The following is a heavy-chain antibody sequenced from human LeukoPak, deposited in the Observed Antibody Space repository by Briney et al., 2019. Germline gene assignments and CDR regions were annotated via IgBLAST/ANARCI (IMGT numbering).Heavy chain of an antibody. CDR3: AKDMEGSVADYFDY. CDR2: ISGSGDTT. Sequence: GGSLRLSCAASGFTFSSYAMSWVRQAPGKGLGRVSHISGSGDTTYYADSVKGRFTISRDNSKNTLYLQMNSLRADDTAVYYCAKDMEGSVADYFDYWGQGTLVTVSS. CDR1: GFTFSSYA. V-gene: IGHV3-23*01. D-gene: IGHD3-10*01. J-gene: IGHJ4*02.